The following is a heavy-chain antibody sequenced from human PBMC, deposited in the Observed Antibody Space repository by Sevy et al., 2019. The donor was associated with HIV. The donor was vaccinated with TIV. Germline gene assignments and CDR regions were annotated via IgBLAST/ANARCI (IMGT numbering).Heavy chain of an antibody. CDR2: IHYSGST. CDR3: AGETAPGTIH. J-gene: IGHJ1*01. CDR1: GSSINSGGYY. D-gene: IGHD6-13*01. Sequence: SETLSLTCTVSGSSINSGGYYWNWIRHHPGKGLEWIGYIHYSGSTYYNTSLKSRITISLDTSKNQFSLKVTSVTAADTAVYYCAGETAPGTIHWGQGALVTVSS. V-gene: IGHV4-31*03.